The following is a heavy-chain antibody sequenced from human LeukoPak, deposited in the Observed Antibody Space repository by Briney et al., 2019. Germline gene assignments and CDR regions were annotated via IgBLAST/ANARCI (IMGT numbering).Heavy chain of an antibody. CDR2: IYAGGTA. Sequence: SETLSLTCTVSGGSISNYYWSWIRQPAGKGLEWIGRIYAGGTASYNPSLKSRVTMSADMSKNQLSLKLTSVAAAGTAVYYCTREPVPWGQGTLFTVSS. CDR1: GGSISNYY. V-gene: IGHV4-4*07. D-gene: IGHD6-19*01. J-gene: IGHJ4*02. CDR3: TREPVP.